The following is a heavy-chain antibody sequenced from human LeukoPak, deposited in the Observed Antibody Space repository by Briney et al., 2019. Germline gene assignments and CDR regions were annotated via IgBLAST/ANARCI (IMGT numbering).Heavy chain of an antibody. D-gene: IGHD2-21*01. CDR1: GFTFSDYG. CDR3: AKELNRELPDY. CDR2: ISYDGSSE. V-gene: IGHV3-30*18. J-gene: IGHJ4*02. Sequence: GRSLRLSCAASGFTFSDYGMHWVRQAPGKGLEWMAVISYDGSSEYYADSVKGRITISRDNSKNTLYLQMSSLRAEDTALYYCAKELNRELPDYWGQGTLVTVPS.